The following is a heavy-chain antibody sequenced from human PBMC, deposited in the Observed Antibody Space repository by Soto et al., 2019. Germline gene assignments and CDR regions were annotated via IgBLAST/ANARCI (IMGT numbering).Heavy chain of an antibody. CDR1: GDSVSSNRAA. Sequence: SQTLSLTCAISGDSVSSNRAAWNWIRQSPSRGLEWLGRTYYRSKWYNDYAVSVKSRITINPDTSKNQFSLQLNSVTPEDTAVYYCARAVRSAPSDFDWLYYYWGQGTLVTVSS. CDR3: ARAVRSAPSDFDWLYYY. J-gene: IGHJ4*02. CDR2: TYYRSKWYN. V-gene: IGHV6-1*01. D-gene: IGHD3-9*01.